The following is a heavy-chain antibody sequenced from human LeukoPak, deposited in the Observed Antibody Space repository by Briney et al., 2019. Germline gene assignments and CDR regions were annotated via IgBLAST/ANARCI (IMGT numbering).Heavy chain of an antibody. D-gene: IGHD2-2*02. Sequence: GGSLRFSCEASGFTFGNYAMNWVRQAPGKGLEWVSTISGTGSSTYYADFAKGRFTISRDNSKDTLFLQLNSLTAADTAMYFCAKASVAIPQYCNSWGQGTLVTVSS. CDR1: GFTFGNYA. V-gene: IGHV3-23*01. CDR3: AKASVAIPQYCNS. J-gene: IGHJ5*02. CDR2: ISGTGSST.